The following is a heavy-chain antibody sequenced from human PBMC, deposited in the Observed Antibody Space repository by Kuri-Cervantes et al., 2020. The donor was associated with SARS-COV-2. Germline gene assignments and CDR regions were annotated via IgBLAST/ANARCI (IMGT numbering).Heavy chain of an antibody. CDR2: IYYSGTT. CDR1: GDSISSGDYY. D-gene: IGHD2-2*01. J-gene: IGHJ6*03. Sequence: SETLSLTCTVSGDSISSGDYYWSWIRQPPGKGLEWIGFIYYSGTTSNNPSLKSRVTISVDTSKNQFSLKLSSVTAADTAVYYCARRKYAWYMDVWGKGTTVTVSS. V-gene: IGHV4-30-4*01. CDR3: ARRKYAWYMDV.